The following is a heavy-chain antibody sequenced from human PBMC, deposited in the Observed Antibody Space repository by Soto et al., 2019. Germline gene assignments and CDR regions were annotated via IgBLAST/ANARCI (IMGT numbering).Heavy chain of an antibody. Sequence: GASVKVSCKASGYTFTCYYMHWVRQAPGQGLEWMGWINPNSGGTNYAQKFQGWVTMTRDTSISTAYMELSSLRAEDMAVYYCARDHYDILTGSYDAFDIWGQGTMVTVSS. V-gene: IGHV1-2*04. CDR1: GYTFTCYY. CDR2: INPNSGGT. CDR3: ARDHYDILTGSYDAFDI. D-gene: IGHD3-9*01. J-gene: IGHJ3*02.